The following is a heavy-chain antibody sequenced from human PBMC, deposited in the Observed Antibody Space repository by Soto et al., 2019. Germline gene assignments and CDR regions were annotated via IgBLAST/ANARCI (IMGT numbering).Heavy chain of an antibody. J-gene: IGHJ4*02. V-gene: IGHV3-11*05. D-gene: IGHD3-10*01. Sequence: QVQLEESGGGLVKPGGSLRLSCAASGFTFSDYYMSWIRQAPGKGLEWVSYISSSSRNTNYADSVKGRFTISRDNAXXSLYLQMNSLRDEDTAVYYCARDRGATMVRGVTDYWGQGTLVTVSS. CDR2: ISSSSRNT. CDR3: ARDRGATMVRGVTDY. CDR1: GFTFSDYY.